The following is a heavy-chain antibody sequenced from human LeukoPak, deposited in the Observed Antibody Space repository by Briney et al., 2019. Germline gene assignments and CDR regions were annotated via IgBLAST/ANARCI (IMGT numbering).Heavy chain of an antibody. CDR3: AKDIRYDSSALGS. Sequence: GGSLRLSCAASGFTFDDYAVHWVRQAPGKGLEWVSGISWNSGSIGYADSVKGRFTISRDNAKNSLYLQMNSLRAEDTALYYCAKDIRYDSSALGSWGQGTLVTVSS. V-gene: IGHV3-9*01. CDR2: ISWNSGSI. CDR1: GFTFDDYA. J-gene: IGHJ4*02. D-gene: IGHD3-22*01.